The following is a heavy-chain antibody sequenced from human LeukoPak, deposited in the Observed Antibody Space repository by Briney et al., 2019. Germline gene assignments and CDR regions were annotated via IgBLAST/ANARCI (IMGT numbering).Heavy chain of an antibody. CDR3: AKLTGYSSSWFYFDY. Sequence: GGSLRLSCAASGFTFSSYAMSWVRQAPGKGLEWVSAISGSGGSTYYADSVKGRFTISRDNSKNTLYLQMNSLRAEDTAVYYCAKLTGYSSSWFYFDYWGQGTLVTVSS. D-gene: IGHD6-13*01. J-gene: IGHJ4*02. V-gene: IGHV3-23*01. CDR2: ISGSGGST. CDR1: GFTFSSYA.